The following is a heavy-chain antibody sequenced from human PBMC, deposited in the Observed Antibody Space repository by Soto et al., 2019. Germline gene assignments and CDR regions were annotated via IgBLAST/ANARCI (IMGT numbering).Heavy chain of an antibody. D-gene: IGHD2-21*02. CDR2: IYWDDDK. V-gene: IGHV2-5*02. Sequence: SGPTLVNPTQTLTLTCTFSAFSLSTGGVGVGWIRQPPGKALEWLALIYWDDDKRYSPSLRSRLTITKDTSKNQVVLTMTNMDPVDTATYYCIQSRCGGDCLQSYEYYYYHGMDVWGEGT. CDR1: AFSLSTGGVG. CDR3: IQSRCGGDCLQSYEYYYYHGMDV. J-gene: IGHJ6*01.